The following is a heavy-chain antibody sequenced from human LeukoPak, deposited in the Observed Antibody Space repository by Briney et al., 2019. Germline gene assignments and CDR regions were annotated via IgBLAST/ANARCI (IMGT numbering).Heavy chain of an antibody. V-gene: IGHV4-39*01. CDR2: INYSGIT. Sequence: PSETLSLTCTVSGGSISSTSYYWGWIRQPPGKGLEWIGSINYSGITYYNPSLKSRVTISVDTSKNQFSLKLSSVTAADTAVYYCARVDIVVVPSANFDCWGQGTLVTVSS. CDR3: ARVDIVVVPSANFDC. D-gene: IGHD2-2*01. CDR1: GGSISSTSYY. J-gene: IGHJ4*02.